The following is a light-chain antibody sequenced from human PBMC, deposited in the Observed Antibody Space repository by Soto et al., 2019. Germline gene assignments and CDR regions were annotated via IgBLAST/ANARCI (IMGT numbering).Light chain of an antibody. Sequence: QSVLTQPASVSGSPGQSITISCTGTSSDVGGYNYVSWYQQHPGKAPKLMIYDVSNRPSGVSNRFSGSKSGNTASLTISGFQAEDEADYYCISYTSSSTKVFGGGTKLTVL. J-gene: IGLJ3*02. CDR3: ISYTSSSTKV. V-gene: IGLV2-14*01. CDR2: DVS. CDR1: SSDVGGYNY.